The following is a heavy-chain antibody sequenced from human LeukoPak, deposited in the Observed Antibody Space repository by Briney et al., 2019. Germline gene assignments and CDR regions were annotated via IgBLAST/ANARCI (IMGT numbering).Heavy chain of an antibody. CDR3: ARAGRYCSSTSCYRHIDY. CDR1: GFTFSSYA. J-gene: IGHJ4*02. D-gene: IGHD2-2*01. CDR2: ISGSGGST. Sequence: PGGSLRLSCAASGFTFSSYAMSWVRQAPGKGLEWVSAISGSGGSTYYADSVKGRFTISRDNSKNTLYLQMNSLRAEDTAVYYCARAGRYCSSTSCYRHIDYWGQGTLVTVSS. V-gene: IGHV3-23*01.